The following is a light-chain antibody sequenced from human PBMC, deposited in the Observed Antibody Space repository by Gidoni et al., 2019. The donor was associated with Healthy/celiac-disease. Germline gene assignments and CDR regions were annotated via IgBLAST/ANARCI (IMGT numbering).Light chain of an antibody. J-gene: IGKJ3*01. CDR2: GAS. CDR1: QSVSSCY. V-gene: IGKV3-20*01. Sequence: EIVLTQSPGTLSLSPGERATLSCRASQSVSSCYLAWYQQKPGQAPRLLIYGASSRATGIPDRFSASGSGTDFTLTISRLEPEDFAVYYCQQYGSSPRFTFGPXTKVDIK. CDR3: QQYGSSPRFT.